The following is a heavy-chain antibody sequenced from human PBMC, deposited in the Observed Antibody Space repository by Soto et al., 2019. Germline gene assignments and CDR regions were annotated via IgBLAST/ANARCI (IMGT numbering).Heavy chain of an antibody. D-gene: IGHD3-3*01. CDR2: IVVGSGNT. CDR1: GFTFTSSA. J-gene: IGHJ5*02. CDR3: AADPFFGNLRLVPNWFDP. V-gene: IGHV1-58*01. Sequence: ASEKVSCKASGFTFTSSAVQWVRQARGQRLEWIGWIVVGSGNTNYAQKFQERVTITRDMSTSTAYMELSSLRSEDTAVYYCAADPFFGNLRLVPNWFDPWGQGTMVTVYS.